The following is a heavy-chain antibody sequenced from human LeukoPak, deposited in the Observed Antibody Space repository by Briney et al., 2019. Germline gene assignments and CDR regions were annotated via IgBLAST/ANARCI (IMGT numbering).Heavy chain of an antibody. CDR2: IYYSGST. Sequence: KASETLSLTCTVSGGSISSYYWSWIRQPPGKGLEWIGYIYYSGSTNYNPSLKSRVTISVDTSKNQFSLKLSSVTAVDTAVYYCARDRKTDEDSSGWYDYWGQGTMVTVSS. CDR3: ARDRKTDEDSSGWYDY. V-gene: IGHV4-59*01. J-gene: IGHJ3*01. CDR1: GGSISSYY. D-gene: IGHD6-19*01.